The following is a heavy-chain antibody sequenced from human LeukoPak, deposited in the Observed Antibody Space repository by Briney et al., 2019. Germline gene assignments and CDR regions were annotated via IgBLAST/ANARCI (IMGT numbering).Heavy chain of an antibody. CDR1: GGSISSGSHY. J-gene: IGHJ5*02. V-gene: IGHV4-61*02. CDR3: AGEVGGSWFDP. Sequence: SETLSLTCTVSGGSISSGSHYWSWTRQPAGKGLEWIGRIYTSGNTNYNPSLKSRVTISLDTSKNQFSLNLSSVTAADTAVYYCAGEVGGSWFDPWGLGTRVTVSS. D-gene: IGHD1-26*01. CDR2: IYTSGNT.